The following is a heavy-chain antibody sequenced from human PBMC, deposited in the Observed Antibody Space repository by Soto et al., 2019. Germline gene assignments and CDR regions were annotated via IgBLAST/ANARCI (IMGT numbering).Heavy chain of an antibody. V-gene: IGHV4-31*03. J-gene: IGHJ4*02. CDR1: GDSMSSGAYY. CDR2: IYHSGNT. Sequence: PSETLSLTCSVSGDSMSSGAYYWNWIRHHPGKGLEWIAYIYHSGNTYYNPSLRGRITISVDTSKNQFSLKLTSVTDADTAVYYCASSYSGYLDNWGQGTLVTVSS. D-gene: IGHD3-22*01. CDR3: ASSYSGYLDN.